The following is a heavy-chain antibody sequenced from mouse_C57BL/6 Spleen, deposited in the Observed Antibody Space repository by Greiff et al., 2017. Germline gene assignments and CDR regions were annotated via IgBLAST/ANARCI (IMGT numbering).Heavy chain of an antibody. CDR2: IYPGSGST. CDR1: GYTFTSYW. V-gene: IGHV1-55*01. Sequence: QVQLQQPGAELVKPGASVKMSCKASGYTFTSYWITWVKQRPGQGLEWIGDIYPGSGSTNYNEKFKSKATLTVDTSSSTAYMQLSSLTSENSAVYYCARVPTVVAKNYFDYWGQGTTLTVSS. D-gene: IGHD1-1*01. J-gene: IGHJ2*01. CDR3: ARVPTVVAKNYFDY.